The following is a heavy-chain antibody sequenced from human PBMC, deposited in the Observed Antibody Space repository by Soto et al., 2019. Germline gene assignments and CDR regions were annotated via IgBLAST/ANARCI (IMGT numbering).Heavy chain of an antibody. CDR1: GGSFSGYY. Sequence: SETLSLTCAVYGGSFSGYYWSWIRQPPGKGLEWIGEINHSGSTNYNPSLKSRVTISVDTSKNQFSLKLSSVTAADTAVYYCASYLIMITFGGVIDKNYFDYWGQGTLVTVSS. CDR2: INHSGST. J-gene: IGHJ4*02. D-gene: IGHD3-16*02. V-gene: IGHV4-34*01. CDR3: ASYLIMITFGGVIDKNYFDY.